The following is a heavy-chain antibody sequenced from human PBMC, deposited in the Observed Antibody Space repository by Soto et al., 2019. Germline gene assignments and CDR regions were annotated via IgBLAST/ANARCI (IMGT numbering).Heavy chain of an antibody. J-gene: IGHJ4*02. CDR2: ISYDGSNK. CDR3: ARDSHSGYFSTFGTPLDY. CDR1: GFTFSSYA. D-gene: IGHD3-22*01. Sequence: SLRLSCAASGFTFSSYAMHWVRQAPGKGLEWVAVISYDGSNKYYADSVKGRFTISRDYLQMNSLRAEDTAVYYCARDSHSGYFSTFGTPLDYWGQGTLVTV. V-gene: IGHV3-30-3*01.